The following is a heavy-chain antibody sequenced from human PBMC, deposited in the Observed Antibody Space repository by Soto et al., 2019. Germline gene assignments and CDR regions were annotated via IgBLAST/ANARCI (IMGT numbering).Heavy chain of an antibody. CDR1: GGSFSGYY. D-gene: IGHD3-3*01. J-gene: IGHJ4*02. CDR2: INHSGST. V-gene: IGHV4-34*01. CDR3: ARKFWSGYTYPVRYFDY. Sequence: SETLSLTCAVYGGSFSGYYWSWIRQPPGKGLEWIGEINHSGSTNYNPSLKSRVTISVDTSKNQFSLKLSSVTAADTAVYYCARKFWSGYTYPVRYFDYWGQGTLVIVSS.